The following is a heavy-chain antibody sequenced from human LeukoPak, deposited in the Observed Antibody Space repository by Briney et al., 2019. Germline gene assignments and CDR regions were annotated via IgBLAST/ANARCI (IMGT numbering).Heavy chain of an antibody. J-gene: IGHJ2*01. CDR2: IYYSGTT. Sequence: SETLSLTCTVSGGSISSYYWSWIRQPPGKGLEWSGYIYYSGTTNWNPSLKSRATISVDTSKNQFSLKLSSVTAADTAVYYCARVLGYYDSSGYYYEPNWYFDLWGRGTLVTVSS. D-gene: IGHD3-22*01. V-gene: IGHV4-59*01. CDR3: ARVLGYYDSSGYYYEPNWYFDL. CDR1: GGSISSYY.